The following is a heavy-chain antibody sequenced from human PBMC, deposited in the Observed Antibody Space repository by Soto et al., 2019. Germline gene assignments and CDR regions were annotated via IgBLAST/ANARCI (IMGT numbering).Heavy chain of an antibody. D-gene: IGHD4-17*01. CDR2: ISSSSSYI. CDR1: GFTFSSYS. CDR3: ARDLRNDYGDYSGVY. J-gene: IGHJ4*02. Sequence: EVQLVESGGGLVKPGGSLRLSCAASGFTFSSYSMNWVRQAPGKGLEWVSSISSSSSYIYYADSVKGRFTISRDNAKNSLYLQMNSLRVEDTAVYYCARDLRNDYGDYSGVYWGQGTLVTVSS. V-gene: IGHV3-21*01.